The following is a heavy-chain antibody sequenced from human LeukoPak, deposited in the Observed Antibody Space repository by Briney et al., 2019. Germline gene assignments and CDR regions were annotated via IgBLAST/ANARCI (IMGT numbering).Heavy chain of an antibody. J-gene: IGHJ6*01. CDR2: IWYDGSNK. D-gene: IGHD6-6*01. Sequence: ARSLRLSWAASGFTFSSYGMHWVRQAPGKGLDWVAVIWYDGSNKYYADSVKGRLTISRDNCKNTMYLQMNSLRAEDTAVYYCGRRTGHSSSSYYYYYGMDVWGEGTNVAVSS. CDR3: GRRTGHSSSSYYYYYGMDV. CDR1: GFTFSSYG. V-gene: IGHV3-33*01.